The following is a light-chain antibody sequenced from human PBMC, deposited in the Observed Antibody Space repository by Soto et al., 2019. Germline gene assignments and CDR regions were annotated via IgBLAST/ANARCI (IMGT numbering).Light chain of an antibody. CDR3: QQYDTSWT. CDR2: GAS. V-gene: IGKV1-5*01. J-gene: IGKJ1*01. Sequence: DIQMTQSPSTLTASVGDRITITCRASLSVARWLAWYQQKPGKAPKVLISGASNLESGVPSRFSGSGFGTQFTLSISSLQPDDSATYFCQQYDTSWTFGQGTKVEIK. CDR1: LSVARW.